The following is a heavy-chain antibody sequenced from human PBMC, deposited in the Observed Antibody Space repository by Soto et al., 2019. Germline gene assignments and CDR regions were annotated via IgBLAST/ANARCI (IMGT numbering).Heavy chain of an antibody. J-gene: IGHJ4*02. CDR3: ARAPRAALAYCGGDCYSLDY. CDR1: GYTFTSYA. CDR2: INAGNGNT. Sequence: ASVKVSCKASGYTFTSYAMHWVRQAPGQRLEWMGWINAGNGNTKYSQKFQGRVTITRDTSASTAYMELSSLRSEDTAVYYCARAPRAALAYCGGDCYSLDYWGQGTLVTVSS. D-gene: IGHD2-21*02. V-gene: IGHV1-3*01.